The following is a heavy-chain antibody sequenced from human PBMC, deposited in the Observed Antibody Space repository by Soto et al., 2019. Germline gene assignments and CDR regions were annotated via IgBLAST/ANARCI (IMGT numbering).Heavy chain of an antibody. D-gene: IGHD2-2*01. J-gene: IGHJ3*02. Sequence: ESLKISCKGSGYSFTSYWISWVRQMPGKGLEWMGSIYPGDSDTRYSPSFQGQVTISADKSISTAYLQWSSLKASDTAMYYCARPCSSTSCLDAFDIWGQGTMVTVSS. CDR2: IYPGDSDT. CDR1: GYSFTSYW. CDR3: ARPCSSTSCLDAFDI. V-gene: IGHV5-51*01.